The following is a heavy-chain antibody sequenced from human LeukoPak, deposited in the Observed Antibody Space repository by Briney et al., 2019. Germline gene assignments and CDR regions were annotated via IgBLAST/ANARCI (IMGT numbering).Heavy chain of an antibody. CDR2: INPNSGGT. V-gene: IGHV1-2*02. J-gene: IGHJ4*02. D-gene: IGHD1-1*01. CDR3: AREETSTTAIDY. CDR1: GYTFTGYY. Sequence: ASVKVSCKASGYTFTGYYMHWVRQAPGQGLEWMGWINPNSGGTRYGQKFQGRVTMTRDTSISTAYMELSRLRSDDTAVYYCAREETSTTAIDYWGQGTLVTVSS.